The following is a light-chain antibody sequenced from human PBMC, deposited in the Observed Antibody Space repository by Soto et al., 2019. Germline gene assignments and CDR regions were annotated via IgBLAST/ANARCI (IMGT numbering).Light chain of an antibody. Sequence: DIQMTQSPSSLSASVGDRVTITCRASQRIFSYLNWYQQKPGKAPKLLIYATSSLQSGVPSRFSGSGSGTDFTLTISSLQPEDVAIYYCQQYDDLPITFGQGTRLEIK. V-gene: IGKV1-39*01. CDR1: QRIFSY. CDR2: ATS. CDR3: QQYDDLPIT. J-gene: IGKJ5*01.